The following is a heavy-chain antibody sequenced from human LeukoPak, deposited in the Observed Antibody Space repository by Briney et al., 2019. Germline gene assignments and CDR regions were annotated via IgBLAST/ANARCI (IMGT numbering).Heavy chain of an antibody. D-gene: IGHD4/OR15-4a*01. Sequence: GGSLRLSCAVSGLTFSNYAMSWVRQAPGKGLDWVSTISNSGDSTYYADSVKGRFAVSRDNSKNTVYLQLNSLSAEDTAVYYCYGEGYWGQGTLVTISS. CDR1: GLTFSNYA. CDR3: YGEGY. V-gene: IGHV3-23*01. CDR2: ISNSGDST. J-gene: IGHJ4*02.